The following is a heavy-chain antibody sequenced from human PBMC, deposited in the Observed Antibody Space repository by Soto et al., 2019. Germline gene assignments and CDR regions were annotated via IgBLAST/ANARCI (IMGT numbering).Heavy chain of an antibody. J-gene: IGHJ6*02. D-gene: IGHD3-16*01. V-gene: IGHV1-69*06. CDR1: GGTFSSYA. CDR3: ARDRRGNYYFGMDV. CDR2: IIPIFGTA. Sequence: QVQLVQSGAEVKKPGSSVKVSCKASGGTFSSYAISWVRQAPGQGLEWMGGIIPIFGTANYAQKFQGRVTIAVAKSTSTGYMELSSLRSEGTAVYYCARDRRGNYYFGMDVCGQGTTVTVS.